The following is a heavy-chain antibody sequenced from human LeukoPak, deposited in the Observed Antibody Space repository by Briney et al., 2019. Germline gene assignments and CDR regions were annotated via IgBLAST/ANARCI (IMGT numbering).Heavy chain of an antibody. CDR3: ASHYHTNYMDV. CDR1: GLTFSSYS. D-gene: IGHD3-9*01. CDR2: ISSSSSYI. V-gene: IGHV3-21*01. J-gene: IGHJ6*03. Sequence: PGGSLRLSCAASGLTFSSYSMNWVRQAPGKGLEWVSSISSSSSYIYYADSVKGRFTISRDNAKNSLYLQMNSLRAEDTAVYYCASHYHTNYMDVWGKGTTVTVSS.